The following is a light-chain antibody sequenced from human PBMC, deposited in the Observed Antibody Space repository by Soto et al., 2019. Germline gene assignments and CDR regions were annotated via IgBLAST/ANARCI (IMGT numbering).Light chain of an antibody. CDR2: DVS. CDR1: SGDVGYYNY. CDR3: CSYAGSPRYV. V-gene: IGLV2-11*01. Sequence: QSALTQPRSVSGSPGQSVTISCTGTSGDVGYYNYVSWYQQHPGKAPKVMIYDVSERPSGVPDRFSCSKSGNTASLTISGLQAEDEADYYCCSYAGSPRYVFGTGTKLTVL. J-gene: IGLJ1*01.